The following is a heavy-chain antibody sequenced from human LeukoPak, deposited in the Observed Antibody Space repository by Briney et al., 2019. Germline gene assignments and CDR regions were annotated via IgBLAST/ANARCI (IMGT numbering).Heavy chain of an antibody. CDR3: ARGRGYYYGSGSYNSPNWFDP. CDR1: GGSFSGYY. Sequence: PSETLSLTCAVYGGSFSGYYWSWIRQPPGKGLEWIGEINHSGSTNYNPSLKGRVTISVDTSKSQFSLKLSSVTAADTAVYYCARGRGYYYGSGSYNSPNWFDPWGQGTLVTVSS. J-gene: IGHJ5*02. CDR2: INHSGST. V-gene: IGHV4-34*01. D-gene: IGHD3-10*01.